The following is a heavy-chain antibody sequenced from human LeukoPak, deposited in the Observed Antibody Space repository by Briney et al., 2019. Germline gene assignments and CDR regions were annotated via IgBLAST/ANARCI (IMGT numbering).Heavy chain of an antibody. D-gene: IGHD4-23*01. CDR1: GESFSGYY. J-gene: IGHJ6*03. CDR3: AGGTLSVDYGGHLRERNNYYYMDV. Sequence: PSETLSLTCAVYGESFSGYYWSWIRQPPGKGLEWIGEINHSGSTNYNPSVKSRVTISVDTSKNQFSLKLSSVTAADTAVYYCAGGTLSVDYGGHLRERNNYYYMDVWGKGTTVTVSS. V-gene: IGHV4-34*01. CDR2: INHSGST.